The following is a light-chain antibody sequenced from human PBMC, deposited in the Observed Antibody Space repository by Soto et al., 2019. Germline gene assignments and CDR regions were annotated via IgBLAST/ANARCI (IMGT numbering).Light chain of an antibody. Sequence: QSVLTQPPSVSGAPGQRVTISCIVSSSNIGADYDVHWLQRLPGTAPKLLIYGSRNRPSGVPDRFSASKSGTSASLAITGLQAEDEADYFCQSYDSNLSGWVFGGGTKLTVL. CDR1: SSNIGADYD. CDR2: GSR. V-gene: IGLV1-40*01. CDR3: QSYDSNLSGWV. J-gene: IGLJ3*02.